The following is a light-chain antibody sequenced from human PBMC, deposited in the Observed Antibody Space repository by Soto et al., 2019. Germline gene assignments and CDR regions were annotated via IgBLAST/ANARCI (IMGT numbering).Light chain of an antibody. J-gene: IGKJ2*01. CDR2: GAS. V-gene: IGKV3-15*01. CDR3: QQYNNWPPYT. CDR1: QSVSSN. Sequence: EIVMTQSPATLSVSPGERATLSCRASQSVSSNLDWYQQKPAQAPRLLTYGASTRATGIPARFSGSGSGTEFTLTISSLQSKDVAVYYCQQYNNWPPYTFGQGTKLEIK.